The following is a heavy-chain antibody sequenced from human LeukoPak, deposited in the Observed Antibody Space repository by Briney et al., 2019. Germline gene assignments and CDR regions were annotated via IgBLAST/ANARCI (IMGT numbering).Heavy chain of an antibody. V-gene: IGHV3-74*01. CDR3: ASASSHRIAAGGDY. D-gene: IGHD6-13*01. CDR1: GFTFSNYW. J-gene: IGHJ4*02. Sequence: GGSLRLSCAASGFTFSNYWMHWVRQAPGKGLVWVSRINSDGSSRNYADSGKGRFTISRDNAKNTLYLQMSSLRAEDTAVYYCASASSHRIAAGGDYWGQGTLVTVSS. CDR2: INSDGSSR.